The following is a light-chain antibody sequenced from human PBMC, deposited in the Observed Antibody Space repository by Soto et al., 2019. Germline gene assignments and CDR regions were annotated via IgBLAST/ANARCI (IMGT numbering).Light chain of an antibody. CDR1: QSVSSSY. V-gene: IGKV3-20*01. Sequence: EIVLTQSPGTLSLSPGERATHSCRASQSVSSSYLAWYQQKPGQAPRLLIYGASSRATGIPDRFSGSGSGTDLTLTISRLEPEDFAVYYCQKYGSSPRTFGQGTKVDIK. CDR3: QKYGSSPRT. CDR2: GAS. J-gene: IGKJ1*01.